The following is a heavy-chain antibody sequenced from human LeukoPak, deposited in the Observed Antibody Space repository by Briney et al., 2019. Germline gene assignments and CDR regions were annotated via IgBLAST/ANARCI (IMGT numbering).Heavy chain of an antibody. Sequence: GGSLRLSCAASGFTFSSYAMSWVRQAPGKGLEWVANIKQDGSEKYYVDSVKGRFTISRDNAKNSLYLQMNSLRAEDTAVYYCARDYSNWYGMDVWGQGTTVTVSS. CDR3: ARDYSNWYGMDV. D-gene: IGHD4-11*01. V-gene: IGHV3-7*01. CDR2: IKQDGSEK. CDR1: GFTFSSYA. J-gene: IGHJ6*02.